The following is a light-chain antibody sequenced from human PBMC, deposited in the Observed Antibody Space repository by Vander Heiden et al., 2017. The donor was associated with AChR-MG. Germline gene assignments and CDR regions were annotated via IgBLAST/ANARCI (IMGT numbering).Light chain of an antibody. Sequence: EIVMTQSPVTLSVSPGERATLSCRASQSVNSNLAWYQQKPVQAPRLLISGASASATGIPGRFSRTGSGTEFTLTMSSLQSEDFGVSYSQEDNKWPRTFGPWTKEDFK. CDR3: QEDNKWPRT. V-gene: IGKV3-15*01. CDR2: GAS. J-gene: IGKJ3*01. CDR1: QSVNSN.